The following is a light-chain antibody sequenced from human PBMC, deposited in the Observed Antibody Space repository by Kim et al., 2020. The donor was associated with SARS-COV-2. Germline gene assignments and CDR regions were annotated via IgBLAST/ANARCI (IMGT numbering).Light chain of an antibody. CDR1: QSIDNW. Sequence: SASVGDSVTITCRASQSIDNWLAWYQQKPGTAPKILIYKASSLEGGAPSRFSGGGFGTEFTLTITSLQPDDFATYYCQQYNTYPYTFGQGTKLEIK. V-gene: IGKV1-5*03. J-gene: IGKJ2*01. CDR2: KAS. CDR3: QQYNTYPYT.